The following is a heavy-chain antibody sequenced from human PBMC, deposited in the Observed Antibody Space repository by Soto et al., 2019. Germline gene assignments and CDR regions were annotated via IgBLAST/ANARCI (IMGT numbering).Heavy chain of an antibody. CDR3: ARRDWYYFDY. D-gene: IGHD3-9*01. J-gene: IGHJ4*02. CDR2: IYYSGST. V-gene: IGHV4-39*01. CDR1: GGSISSSSYY. Sequence: QLQLQESGPGLVKPSETLSLTCTVSGGSISSSSYYWGWIRQPPGKGLGWIGSIYYSGSTYYNPSLKSRVTISVDTSKNQFSLKLSSVTAADTAVYYCARRDWYYFDYWGQGTLVTVSS.